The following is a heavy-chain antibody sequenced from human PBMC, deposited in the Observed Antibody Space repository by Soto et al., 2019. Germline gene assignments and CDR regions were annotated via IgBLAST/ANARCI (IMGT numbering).Heavy chain of an antibody. CDR2: IGGSGSGA. V-gene: IGHV3-23*01. D-gene: IGHD1-26*01. Sequence: EVQLLESGGGLVQPGGSLRLSCAASGFTFSNYAMSWVRQAPGKGLEWVSGIGGSGSGAFYADSVKDRFPISRDNSKNPLDMQMKSLKAGDTAIYYCAKEFLAVRYSGSQYYFDTWGQGTLVTISS. CDR3: AKEFLAVRYSGSQYYFDT. CDR1: GFTFSNYA. J-gene: IGHJ4*02.